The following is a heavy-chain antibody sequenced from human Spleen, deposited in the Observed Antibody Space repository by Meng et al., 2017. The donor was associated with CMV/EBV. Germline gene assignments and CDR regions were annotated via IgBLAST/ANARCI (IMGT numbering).Heavy chain of an antibody. CDR3: ARYHVFYGMDV. J-gene: IGHJ6*02. CDR2: INPNSGGT. CDR1: GDIFNNFS. Sequence: ASVKVSCKASGDIFNNFSINWVRQAPGQGLEWMGWINPNSGGTNYAQKFQGRVTMTRDTSISTAYMELSRLRSDDTAVYYCARYHVFYGMDVWGQGTTVTVSS. V-gene: IGHV1-2*02.